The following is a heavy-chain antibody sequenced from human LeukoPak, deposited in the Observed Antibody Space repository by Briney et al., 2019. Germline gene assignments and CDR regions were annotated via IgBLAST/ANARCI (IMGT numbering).Heavy chain of an antibody. V-gene: IGHV5-51*01. CDR3: ARYDSSGFDY. CDR1: GYSFTSYW. CDR2: IYPGDSDT. D-gene: IGHD3-22*01. J-gene: IGHJ4*02. Sequence: GESLKISCKGSGYSFTSYWTGWVRQKPGKGLEWMGIIYPGDSDTRYSPSFQGQVTISADKSISTAYLQWSSLKVSDTAMYYCARYDSSGFDYWGQGTLVIVSS.